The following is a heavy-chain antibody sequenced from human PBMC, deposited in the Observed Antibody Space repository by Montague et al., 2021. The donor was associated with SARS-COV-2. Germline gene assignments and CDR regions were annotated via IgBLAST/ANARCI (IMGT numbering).Heavy chain of an antibody. D-gene: IGHD3-10*01. CDR3: ARTYYYGSVVWFDP. V-gene: IGHV4-61*05. CDR2: IYYSGST. Sequence: SETLSLTCTVSGGSISSSSYYWIWIRQPPGKGLNWIGYIYYSGSTNYTPSLKSRVTISVDTSKNQFSLKLISVTAADTAVYYCARTYYYGSVVWFDPWGQGTLVTVSS. CDR1: GGSISSSSYY. J-gene: IGHJ5*02.